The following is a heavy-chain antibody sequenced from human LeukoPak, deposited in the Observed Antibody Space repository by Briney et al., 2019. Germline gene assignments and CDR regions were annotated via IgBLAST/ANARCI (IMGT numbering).Heavy chain of an antibody. CDR1: GGSINSYY. CDR3: ARGTAV. V-gene: IGHV4-59*01. CDR2: ISYSGST. Sequence: SETLPLTCTVSGGSINSYYWSWIRQRPGKGLEWIGYISYSGSTNYNPSLKSRVTISLATSKNQFFLKLNSVTAADTALYYCARGTAVWGQGTLVTVSS. J-gene: IGHJ4*02. D-gene: IGHD2-21*02.